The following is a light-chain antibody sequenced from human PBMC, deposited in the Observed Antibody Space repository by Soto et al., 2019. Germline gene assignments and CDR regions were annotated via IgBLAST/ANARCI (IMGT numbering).Light chain of an antibody. CDR1: QSLSSN. J-gene: IGKJ5*01. Sequence: EIVLTQSPCTLSLSPGERATLSCRASQSLSSNYLAWYQQKPGRAPRLLIYGASNRATGIPARFSGSGSGTEFTLTISSLQSEDFAVYYCQQYNIWPPITFGQGTRLEI. CDR2: GAS. CDR3: QQYNIWPPIT. V-gene: IGKV3D-15*01.